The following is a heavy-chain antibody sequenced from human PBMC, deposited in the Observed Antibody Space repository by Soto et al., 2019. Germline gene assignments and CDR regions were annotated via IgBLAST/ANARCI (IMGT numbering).Heavy chain of an antibody. CDR2: IYTSGST. V-gene: IGHV4-4*07. Sequence: PSETLSLTCTVSGGSISSYYWSWIRQPAGKGLEWIGRIYTSGSTNYNPSLKSRVTMSVDTSKNQFSLKLSSVTAADTAVYHCAREIEELGYCSGGSCWPPAFDIWGQGTMVTVSS. J-gene: IGHJ3*02. CDR1: GGSISSYY. D-gene: IGHD2-15*01. CDR3: AREIEELGYCSGGSCWPPAFDI.